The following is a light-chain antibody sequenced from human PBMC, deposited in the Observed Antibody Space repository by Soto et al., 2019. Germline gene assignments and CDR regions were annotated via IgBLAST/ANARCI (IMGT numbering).Light chain of an antibody. Sequence: EIVMTQSPATLSVSPGGRATLSCRASQSISDTLAWYQQKPGQAPRLLIHGASTRATGFPARFSGSGSGTDFTLTISSLQSEDFAVYYCQQENNWPWTFGQGTKVEIK. CDR2: GAS. CDR3: QQENNWPWT. CDR1: QSISDT. J-gene: IGKJ1*01. V-gene: IGKV3-15*01.